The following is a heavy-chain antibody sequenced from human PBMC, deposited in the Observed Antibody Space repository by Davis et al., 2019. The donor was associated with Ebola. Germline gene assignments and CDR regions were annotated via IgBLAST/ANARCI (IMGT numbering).Heavy chain of an antibody. J-gene: IGHJ3*02. D-gene: IGHD1-26*01. CDR2: INHILPTP. Sequence: SVKVSCKASGGTLNSHAISWLRQAPGRGLEWVGIINHILPTPNYAQKLHGRVAISADKSTATAYMELSSLKSEDTAVYYCARAGSRSGSYLASAFDIWGQGTTVIVSS. CDR1: GGTLNSHA. V-gene: IGHV1-69*04. CDR3: ARAGSRSGSYLASAFDI.